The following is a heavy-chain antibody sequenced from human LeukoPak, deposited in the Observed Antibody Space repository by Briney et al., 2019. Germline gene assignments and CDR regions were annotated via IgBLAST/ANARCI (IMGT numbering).Heavy chain of an antibody. CDR2: IYNCGST. CDR3: ERALVVVVTGNPYWYLHL. V-gene: IGHV4-4*08. Sequence: AETLSLTFTVSGDSIRSYYWIWIRQSPGKALKCVGHIYNCGSTNYNPSLKRRVTISLDTSKNHVALKLSSVNAADTAVYYCERALVVVVTGNPYWYLHLWGRGTLVTVS. D-gene: IGHD2-21*02. J-gene: IGHJ2*01. CDR1: GDSIRSYY.